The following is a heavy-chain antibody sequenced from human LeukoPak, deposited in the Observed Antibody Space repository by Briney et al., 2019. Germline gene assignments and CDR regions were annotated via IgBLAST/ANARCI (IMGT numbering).Heavy chain of an antibody. J-gene: IGHJ4*02. Sequence: SETLSLTCTVSGASMSNSFWSWIRQPAGKGLEWIGRIYSSGRTNYNPSLKSRVTLSIDTSNNQISLKLTSVTAADTALYYCARAPAGCGGTSPFDYWGQGTLITVSS. CDR1: GASMSNSF. CDR3: ARAPAGCGGTSPFDY. D-gene: IGHD2-21*01. CDR2: IYSSGRT. V-gene: IGHV4-4*07.